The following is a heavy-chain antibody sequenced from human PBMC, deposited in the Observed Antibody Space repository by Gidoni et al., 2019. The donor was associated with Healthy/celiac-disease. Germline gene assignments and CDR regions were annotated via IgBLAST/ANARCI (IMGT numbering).Heavy chain of an antibody. Sequence: QVQLQESGPGLVKPSETLSLPCAVSGYSISSGYYWGWIRQPPGKGLEWIGSIYHSGSTYYNPSLKSRVTISVDTSKNQFSLKLSSVTAADTAVYYCARDILEWLLYRDRYFDYWGQGTLVTVSS. D-gene: IGHD3-3*01. V-gene: IGHV4-38-2*02. CDR2: IYHSGST. CDR3: ARDILEWLLYRDRYFDY. CDR1: GYSISSGYY. J-gene: IGHJ4*02.